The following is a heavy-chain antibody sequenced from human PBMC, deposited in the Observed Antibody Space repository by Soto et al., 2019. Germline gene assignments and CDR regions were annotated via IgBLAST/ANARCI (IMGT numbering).Heavy chain of an antibody. Sequence: PSETLSLTCTVSGDSLSTYYWTWIRQPPGRRLEWIGYIYYSGTTDYNPSLEGRVTISVDTSKNQFSLNLRSVTAADTAVYYCAREFTMVRGERYYGMDVWGQGTTVTVSS. CDR2: IYYSGTT. J-gene: IGHJ6*02. CDR3: AREFTMVRGERYYGMDV. CDR1: GDSLSTYY. V-gene: IGHV4-59*12. D-gene: IGHD3-10*01.